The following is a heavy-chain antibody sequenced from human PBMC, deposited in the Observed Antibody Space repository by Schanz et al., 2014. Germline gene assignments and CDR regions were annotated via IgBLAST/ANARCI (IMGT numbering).Heavy chain of an antibody. V-gene: IGHV3-30*03. CDR2: ISYDGSNK. J-gene: IGHJ4*02. D-gene: IGHD3-16*01. CDR3: AGGPRGGYIEY. CDR1: GFPFSIYG. Sequence: QVQLVESGGGVVQPGRSQRLSCAASGFPFSIYGMHWIRQAPGKGPEWVAFISYDGSNKKYSDSVRGRFTISRDNSKNTLYLQMNNLRAEDTAVYYCAGGPRGGYIEYWGQGTLVTVSS.